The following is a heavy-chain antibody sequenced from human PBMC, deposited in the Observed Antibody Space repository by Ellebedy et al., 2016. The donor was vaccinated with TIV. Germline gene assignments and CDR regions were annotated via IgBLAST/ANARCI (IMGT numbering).Heavy chain of an antibody. CDR2: INPNSGGT. CDR1: GYTFTGYY. Sequence: ASVKVSCKASGYTFTGYYMHWVRQAPGQGLEWMGWINPNSGGTNYAQKFQGRVTMTRDTSISTAYMELSRLRSDDTAVYYCARDRVGKVIGPIWFGELPDYWGQGTLVTVSS. J-gene: IGHJ4*02. D-gene: IGHD3-10*01. V-gene: IGHV1-2*02. CDR3: ARDRVGKVIGPIWFGELPDY.